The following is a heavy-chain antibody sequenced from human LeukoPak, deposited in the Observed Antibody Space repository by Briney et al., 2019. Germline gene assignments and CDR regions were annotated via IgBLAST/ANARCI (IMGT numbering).Heavy chain of an antibody. CDR1: GFPFANTW. V-gene: IGHV3-15*01. CDR2: IKSKHDGATT. D-gene: IGHD3-16*02. J-gene: IGHJ3*02. CDR3: ATVIFVYSAFDI. Sequence: GGSLRLSCSASGFPFANTWMTWVRQAPGRGLEWVGRIKSKHDGATTDYAAPVKGRFTISRDDSKNTLYLQMTSHNAEDSAVYFCATVIFVYSAFDIWGQGTVVTVSS.